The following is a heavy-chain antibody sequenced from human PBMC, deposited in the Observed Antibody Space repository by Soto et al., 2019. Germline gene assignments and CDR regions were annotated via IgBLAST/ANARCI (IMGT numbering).Heavy chain of an antibody. CDR2: ISYDGSNK. D-gene: IGHD6-6*01. CDR3: AREGGGEQLVQLDY. CDR1: GFTFSSYA. V-gene: IGHV3-30-3*01. Sequence: PGGSLRLSCAASGFTFSSYAMHWVRQAPGKGLEWVAVISYDGSNKYYADSVKGRFTISRDNSKNTLYLQMNSLRAEDTAVYYCAREGGGEQLVQLDYWGQGTLVTVSS. J-gene: IGHJ4*02.